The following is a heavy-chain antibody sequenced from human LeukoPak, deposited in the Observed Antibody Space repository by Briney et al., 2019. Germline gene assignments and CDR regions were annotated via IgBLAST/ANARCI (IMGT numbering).Heavy chain of an antibody. CDR1: GYSSTSYW. J-gene: IGHJ5*02. CDR2: IYPGDSDT. CDR3: ARQSGWSVVAAQNWFDP. Sequence: GESLKISCKGSGYSSTSYWIGWVRQMPGKGLEWMGIIYPGDSDTRYSPSFQGQVTISADKSISTAYLQWSSLKASDTAMYYCARQSGWSVVAAQNWFDPWGQGTLVTVSS. D-gene: IGHD2-15*01. V-gene: IGHV5-51*01.